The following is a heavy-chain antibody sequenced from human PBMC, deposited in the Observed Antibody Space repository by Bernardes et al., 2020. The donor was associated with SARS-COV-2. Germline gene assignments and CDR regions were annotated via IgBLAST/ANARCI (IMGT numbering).Heavy chain of an antibody. Sequence: TLSLTCTVSGGSISSYYWSWIRQPPGKGLEWIGYIYYSGSTNYNPSLKSRVTISVDTSKNQFSLKLSSVTAADTAVYYCARALRFTIFGVVNWFDPWGQGTLVTVSS. CDR1: GGSISSYY. CDR3: ARALRFTIFGVVNWFDP. V-gene: IGHV4-59*01. D-gene: IGHD3-3*01. J-gene: IGHJ5*02. CDR2: IYYSGST.